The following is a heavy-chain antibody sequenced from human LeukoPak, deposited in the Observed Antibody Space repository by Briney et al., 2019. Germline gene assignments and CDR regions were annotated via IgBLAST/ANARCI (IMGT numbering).Heavy chain of an antibody. CDR1: GFTFSRNA. Sequence: PGGSLRLSCAASGFTFSRNAMHWVRQAPGKGLEWVSAISGSGGSTYYADSVKGRFTISRDNAKNSLYLQMNSLRAEDTAVYYCARVDCSGGSCSQYYYYGMDVWGQGTTVTVSS. D-gene: IGHD2-15*01. V-gene: IGHV3-21*01. J-gene: IGHJ6*02. CDR2: ISGSGGST. CDR3: ARVDCSGGSCSQYYYYGMDV.